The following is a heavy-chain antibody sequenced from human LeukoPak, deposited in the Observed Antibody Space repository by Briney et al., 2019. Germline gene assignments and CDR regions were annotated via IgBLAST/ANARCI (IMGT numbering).Heavy chain of an antibody. Sequence: SETLSLTCTVSGGSISSGDYYWSWIRQPPGKGLEWIGYIYYSGSTYYNPSLKSRVTISVDTSKNQFSLKLSSVTAADTAVYYCARGTPADYGDYVLLDYWGQGTLVTVSS. J-gene: IGHJ4*02. V-gene: IGHV4-30-4*02. CDR1: GGSISSGDYY. CDR3: ARGTPADYGDYVLLDY. CDR2: IYYSGST. D-gene: IGHD4-17*01.